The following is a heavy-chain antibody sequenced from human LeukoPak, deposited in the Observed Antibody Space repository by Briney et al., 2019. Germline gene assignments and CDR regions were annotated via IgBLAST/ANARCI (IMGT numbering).Heavy chain of an antibody. J-gene: IGHJ6*03. CDR1: GGSISSSSYY. CDR3: ARGPKTGDFWSGYDYYYYYYMDV. Sequence: PSETLSLTCIVSGGSISSSSYYWGWIRQPPGKGLEWIGEIYHSGSTNYNPSLKSRVTISVDTSKNQFSLKLSSVTAADTAVYYCARGPKTGDFWSGYDYYYYYYMDVWGKGTTVTVSS. D-gene: IGHD3-3*01. V-gene: IGHV4-39*07. CDR2: IYHSGST.